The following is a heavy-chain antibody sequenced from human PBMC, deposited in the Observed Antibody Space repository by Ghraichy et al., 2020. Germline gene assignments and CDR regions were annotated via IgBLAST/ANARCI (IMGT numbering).Heavy chain of an antibody. J-gene: IGHJ1*01. Sequence: GGSLRLSCAASGFSFSDYGMHWVRQAPGKGLEWVAVIWNDGGNKYYGDSEKGRFTISRDNSNNTLYLQMNSLRAEDTAVYYCAREAGRYVGYSPYWGQGTVVAVSS. D-gene: IGHD1-26*01. CDR1: GFSFSDYG. CDR3: AREAGRYVGYSPY. CDR2: IWNDGGNK. V-gene: IGHV3-33*01.